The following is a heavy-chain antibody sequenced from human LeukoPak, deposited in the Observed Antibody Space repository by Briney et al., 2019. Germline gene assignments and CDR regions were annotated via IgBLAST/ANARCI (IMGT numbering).Heavy chain of an antibody. D-gene: IGHD3-9*01. CDR3: AKDSARYFDWPYYFDY. CDR1: GFTFSSYG. Sequence: GGSLRLSCAASGFTFSSYGMHWVRQAPGKGLEWVAVISYDGSNKYYADSVKGRFTISRDNSKNTLYLQMNSLRAEDTAVYYCAKDSARYFDWPYYFDYWGQGTLVTVSS. V-gene: IGHV3-30*18. J-gene: IGHJ4*02. CDR2: ISYDGSNK.